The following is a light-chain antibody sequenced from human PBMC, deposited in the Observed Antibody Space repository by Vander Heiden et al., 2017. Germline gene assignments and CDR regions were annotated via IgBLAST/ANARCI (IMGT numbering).Light chain of an antibody. Sequence: QSALTQPASVSGSPGQSFSISCTGTSSDVGNYNLVSWYQQHPGKAPKLMIYEVSRRPSGVSNRFSGSKSGNTASLTISGLQAEDEADYYCCSYASSSTVVFGGGTKLTVL. CDR3: CSYASSSTVV. CDR2: EVS. V-gene: IGLV2-23*02. J-gene: IGLJ2*01. CDR1: SSDVGNYNL.